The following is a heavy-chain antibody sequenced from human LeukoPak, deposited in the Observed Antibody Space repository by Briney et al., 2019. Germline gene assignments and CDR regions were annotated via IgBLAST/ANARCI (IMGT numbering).Heavy chain of an antibody. Sequence: RTGGSLRLSCAASGFKFGDYGMSWVRQAPGKGLEWVSGINPNGGSTDYADSVKGRFTISRDNAKNSLYLQMNSLRAEDTALYHCAREGSSGWYSDYWGQGTLITVSS. J-gene: IGHJ4*02. V-gene: IGHV3-20*01. CDR3: AREGSSGWYSDY. CDR2: INPNGGST. CDR1: GFKFGDYG. D-gene: IGHD6-19*01.